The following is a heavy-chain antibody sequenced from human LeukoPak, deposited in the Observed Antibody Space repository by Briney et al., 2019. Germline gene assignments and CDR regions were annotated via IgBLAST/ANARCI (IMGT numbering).Heavy chain of an antibody. D-gene: IGHD6-19*01. Sequence: ASVKVSCKASGYTFTSYDINWVRQATGQGLEWMGWMNPNSGNTGYAQKFQGRVTITRNTSISTAYMELSSLRSEDTAVYYCVRGSAVAGTFVYWGQGTLVTVSS. J-gene: IGHJ4*02. V-gene: IGHV1-8*03. CDR1: GYTFTSYD. CDR2: MNPNSGNT. CDR3: VRGSAVAGTFVY.